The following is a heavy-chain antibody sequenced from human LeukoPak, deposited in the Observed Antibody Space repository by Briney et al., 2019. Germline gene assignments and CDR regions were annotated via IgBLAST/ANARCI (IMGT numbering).Heavy chain of an antibody. Sequence: GGSLRLSCAASGFTFSSYSMNWVRQAPGKGLEWVSYISSSSSTIYYADSVKGRFTISRDNAKNSLYLQMNSLRAEDTAVYYCARPYGDYPSGLCCWGQGTLVTVSS. CDR1: GFTFSSYS. CDR2: ISSSSSTI. D-gene: IGHD4-17*01. CDR3: ARPYGDYPSGLCC. V-gene: IGHV3-48*01. J-gene: IGHJ4*02.